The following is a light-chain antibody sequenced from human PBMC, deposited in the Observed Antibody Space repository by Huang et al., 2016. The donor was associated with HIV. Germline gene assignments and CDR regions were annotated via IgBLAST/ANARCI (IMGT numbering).Light chain of an antibody. V-gene: IGKV2-30*01. J-gene: IGKJ5*01. CDR2: KIA. Sequence: DVVLTQSPLSLPVTLGPPASISCWSSQSLIYSDGNTYLSWFQQRPGQLPRRLIYKIANRDSGVPDRFIGSGSGSDFTLKISKVEAEDVAVYYCMQGTHWPPITFGQGTRLEI. CDR3: MQGTHWPPIT. CDR1: QSLIYSDGNTY.